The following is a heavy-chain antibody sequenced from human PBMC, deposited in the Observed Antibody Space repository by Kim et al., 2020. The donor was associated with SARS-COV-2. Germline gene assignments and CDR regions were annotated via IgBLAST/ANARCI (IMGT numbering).Heavy chain of an antibody. CDR3: ASPYCTKGVFGLFDY. CDR1: GFTFSTYS. J-gene: IGHJ4*01. D-gene: IGHD2-8*01. Sequence: GGSLRLSCAASGFTFSTYSMNWVRQAPGKGLEWVSYISSSSNTIYYADSVKGRFTISRDNAKNLLFLQMNSLRDEDTAVYYCASPYCTKGVFGLFDYWG. CDR2: ISSSSNTI. V-gene: IGHV3-48*02.